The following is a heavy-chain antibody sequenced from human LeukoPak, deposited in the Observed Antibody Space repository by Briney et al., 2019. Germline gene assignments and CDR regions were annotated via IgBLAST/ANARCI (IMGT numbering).Heavy chain of an antibody. D-gene: IGHD3-3*01. CDR3: ARGAVITIFGVVPYYFDY. CDR1: GYTFTSYY. J-gene: IGHJ4*02. V-gene: IGHV1-46*01. CDR2: INPSGGST. Sequence: ASVKASCKASGYTFTSYYMHWVRQAPGQGLEWMGIINPSGGSTSYAQKFQGRVTMTRDTSTSTVYMELSSLRSEDTAVYYCARGAVITIFGVVPYYFDYWGQGTLVTVSS.